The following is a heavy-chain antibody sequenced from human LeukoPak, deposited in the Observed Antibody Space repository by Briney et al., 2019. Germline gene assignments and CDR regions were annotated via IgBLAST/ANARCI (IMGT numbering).Heavy chain of an antibody. CDR2: MKYDGSET. D-gene: IGHD6-13*01. Sequence: GGSLRLSCAASGFTFSSYWMSWVRQAPGKGPEWVANMKYDGSETYYVDSVKGRFTISRDNAKNSLYLQMNSLRAEDTAVYYCARDIEAAGLFLDYWGQGTLVTVSS. CDR1: GFTFSSYW. CDR3: ARDIEAAGLFLDY. V-gene: IGHV3-7*01. J-gene: IGHJ4*02.